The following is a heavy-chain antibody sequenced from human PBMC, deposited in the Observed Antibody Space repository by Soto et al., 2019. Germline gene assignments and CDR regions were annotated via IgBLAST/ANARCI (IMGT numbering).Heavy chain of an antibody. Sequence: SETLYLTCTVSGGSVSSGNYYWSWIRQPPGKGLEWIGYFYYTGSTNYNPSLKSRVTISIDASKNQFSLRLSSVTAADTAVYYCARSMHYSDGSNYSPFDYWGQGTLVTVS. D-gene: IGHD3-22*01. V-gene: IGHV4-61*01. CDR2: FYYTGST. J-gene: IGHJ4*02. CDR3: ARSMHYSDGSNYSPFDY. CDR1: GGSVSSGNYY.